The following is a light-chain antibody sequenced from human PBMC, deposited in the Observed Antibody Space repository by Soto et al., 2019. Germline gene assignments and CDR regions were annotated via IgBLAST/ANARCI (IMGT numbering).Light chain of an antibody. V-gene: IGLV2-14*01. J-gene: IGLJ1*01. CDR1: SSDVGGYNY. CDR2: EVS. CDR3: SSYAISSSLYI. Sequence: QSALTQPASVSGSPGQSITISCTGTSSDVGGYNYVSWYQQHPGKAPKFMIYEVSNRPSGVSNRFSGSKSGNTASLTISGLQAEDEADYYCSSYAISSSLYIFGTGTKLTVL.